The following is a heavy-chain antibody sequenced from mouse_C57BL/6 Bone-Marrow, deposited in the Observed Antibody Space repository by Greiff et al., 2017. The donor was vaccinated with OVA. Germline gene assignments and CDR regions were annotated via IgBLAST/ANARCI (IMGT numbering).Heavy chain of an antibody. CDR2: IDPSDSYT. V-gene: IGHV1-69*01. J-gene: IGHJ4*01. CDR3: ARETTGSGMDY. D-gene: IGHD1-1*01. Sequence: QVQLQQPGAELVMPGASVKLSCKASGYTFTSYWMHWVKQRPGQGLEWIGEIDPSDSYTNYNQKFKGKSTLTVDKSSSTDYMQLSSLTSEDSAVYYCARETTGSGMDYWGQGTSVTVSS. CDR1: GYTFTSYW.